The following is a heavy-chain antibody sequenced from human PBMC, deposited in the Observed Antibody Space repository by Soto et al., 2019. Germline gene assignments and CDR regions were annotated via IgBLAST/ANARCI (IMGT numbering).Heavy chain of an antibody. CDR1: EGSINWSPDY. J-gene: IGHJ3*02. CDR2: VHYTAST. V-gene: IGHV4-39*02. CDR3: ARATPGYPGRAFQI. Sequence: SETLSLTCTVSEGSINWSPDYWGWLRQPPGKEPQWIASVHYTASTTYYNPSLKSRVTISVDTSKNQFSLNLRSVTAADTAIYYCARATPGYPGRAFQIWGQGTMVTVSS. D-gene: IGHD2-15*01.